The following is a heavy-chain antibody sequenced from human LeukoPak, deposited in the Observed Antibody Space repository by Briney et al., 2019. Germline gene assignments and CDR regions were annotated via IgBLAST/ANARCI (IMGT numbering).Heavy chain of an antibody. CDR1: GGSISSYY. CDR2: IYYSGST. D-gene: IGHD3-22*01. Sequence: SETLSLTCTVSGGSISSYYWSWIRQPPGKGLEWIGYIYYSGSTNYNPSLKSRVTISVDTSKNQFSLKLSSVTAADTAVYYCARGRQYYYDSSGYSRIDAFDIWGQGTMVTVSS. J-gene: IGHJ3*02. CDR3: ARGRQYYYDSSGYSRIDAFDI. V-gene: IGHV4-59*01.